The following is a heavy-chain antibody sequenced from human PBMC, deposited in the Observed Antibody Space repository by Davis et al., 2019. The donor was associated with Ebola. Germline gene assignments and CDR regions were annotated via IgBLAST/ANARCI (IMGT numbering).Heavy chain of an antibody. D-gene: IGHD2-21*01. Sequence: AASVKVSCKASGGTFSSYAISWLRQAPGQGLEWMGGIIPIFGTANHAQKFQGRVTMTRNTTISTAYMELSSLRSEDAAVYYWAGGGYPWGGYYYYGMDVWGQGTTVTVSS. CDR3: AGGGYPWGGYYYYGMDV. J-gene: IGHJ6*02. CDR2: IIPIFGTA. CDR1: GGTFSSYA. V-gene: IGHV1-69*05.